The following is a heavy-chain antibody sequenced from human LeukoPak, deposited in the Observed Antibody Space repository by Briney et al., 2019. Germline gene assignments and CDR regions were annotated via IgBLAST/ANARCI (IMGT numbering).Heavy chain of an antibody. V-gene: IGHV3-33*01. CDR2: IWYDGSNK. J-gene: IGHJ4*02. D-gene: IGHD3-16*01. CDR3: ARDGRGPADY. CDR1: GFNFSNYG. Sequence: GGSLRLSCAGSGFNFSNYGMHWVRQAPGKGLEWVTVIWYDGSNKYYAESVKDRFTISRGNSKNTVYLQMNSLRAEDTAVYYCARDGRGPADYWGQGPLVTVSS.